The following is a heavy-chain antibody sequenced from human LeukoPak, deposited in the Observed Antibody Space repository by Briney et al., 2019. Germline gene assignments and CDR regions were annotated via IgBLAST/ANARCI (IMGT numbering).Heavy chain of an antibody. J-gene: IGHJ6*03. CDR1: GGTFSSYA. Sequence: GASVKVSCKASGGTFSSYAISWVRQAPGQGLEWMGRIIPIFGTANYAQKFQGRVTITTDESTSTAYMELSSLRSEDTAVYYCARSYYDFWSGPTPGYQYYMDVWGKGTTVTVSS. V-gene: IGHV1-69*05. CDR2: IIPIFGTA. D-gene: IGHD3-3*01. CDR3: ARSYYDFWSGPTPGYQYYMDV.